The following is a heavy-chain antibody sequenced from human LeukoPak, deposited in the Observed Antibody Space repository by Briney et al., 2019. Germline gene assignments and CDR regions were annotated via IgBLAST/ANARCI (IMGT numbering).Heavy chain of an antibody. D-gene: IGHD2-15*01. Sequence: GGSLRLSCEASTFNFGLYVMTWARQAPGKGLEWVSGISGGGLSTYYTDSVEGRFTISRENSKNTLYLEMTRLRTEDTAVYFCGRGGSTRAQAFDVWGQGTMVTVSS. CDR3: GRGGSTRAQAFDV. V-gene: IGHV3-23*01. J-gene: IGHJ3*01. CDR1: TFNFGLYV. CDR2: ISGGGLST.